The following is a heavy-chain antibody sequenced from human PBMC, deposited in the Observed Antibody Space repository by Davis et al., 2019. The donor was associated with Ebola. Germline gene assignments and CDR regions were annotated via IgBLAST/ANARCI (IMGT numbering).Heavy chain of an antibody. J-gene: IGHJ6*02. CDR1: GGSISSYY. CDR3: ARLLRGYYYGMDV. CDR2: IYYSGST. Sequence: MPSETLTLTCTVSGGSISSYYWSWIRQPPGKGLEWIGYIYYSGSTNYNPSLKSRVTISVDTSKNQFSLKLSSVTAADTAVYYCARLLRGYYYGMDVWGQGTTVTVSS. D-gene: IGHD3-10*01. V-gene: IGHV4-59*08.